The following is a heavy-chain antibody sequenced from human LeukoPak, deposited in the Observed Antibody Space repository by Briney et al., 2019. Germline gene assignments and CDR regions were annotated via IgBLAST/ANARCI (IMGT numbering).Heavy chain of an antibody. D-gene: IGHD2/OR15-2a*01. Sequence: SETLSLTCTVSGGSISSYYWSWIRQPPGKGLEWIAYISDIGSINYNPSLKSRVTISLDTSKNQFSLKLSSVAAADTAVYYCAGLHPRNTVDFWGQGTLVTVSS. J-gene: IGHJ4*02. V-gene: IGHV4-59*08. CDR2: ISDIGSI. CDR1: GGSISSYY. CDR3: AGLHPRNTVDF.